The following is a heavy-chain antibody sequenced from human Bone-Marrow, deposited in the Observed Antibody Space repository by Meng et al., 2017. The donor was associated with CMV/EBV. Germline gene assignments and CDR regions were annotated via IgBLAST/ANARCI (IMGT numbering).Heavy chain of an antibody. V-gene: IGHV3-21*01. D-gene: IGHD3-3*01. CDR1: GFTFSRYS. J-gene: IGHJ6*02. CDR2: ISSSSYT. CDR3: ARDGSLRFLEWLFYDYYYGMDV. Sequence: GESLKISCAASGFTFSRYSMNWVRQAPGKGLEWVSSISSSSYTYYADSMKGRFTIFRDNAKNSLYLQMNSLRAEDTAVYYCARDGSLRFLEWLFYDYYYGMDVWGQGTTVTVSS.